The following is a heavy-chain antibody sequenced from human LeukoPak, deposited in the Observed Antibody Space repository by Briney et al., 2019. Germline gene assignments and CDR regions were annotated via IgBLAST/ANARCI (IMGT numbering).Heavy chain of an antibody. V-gene: IGHV3-74*01. J-gene: IGHJ4*02. CDR2: TNSDGSTT. D-gene: IGHD3-10*01. Sequence: VSHTNSDGSTTDYADSVRGRFTISRDNAKNTLYLHMNSLTVEDTAVYYCGRGMRDYYGLDYWGQGILVTVSS. CDR3: GRGMRDYYGLDY.